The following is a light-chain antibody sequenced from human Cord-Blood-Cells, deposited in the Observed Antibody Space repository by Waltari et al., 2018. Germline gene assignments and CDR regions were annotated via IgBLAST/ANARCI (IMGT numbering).Light chain of an antibody. Sequence: DIVMTQSPDPLPVSLGERDTINGKCSPSVLYSSNNKNYLAWYQQKPGQPPKLLIYWASTRESGVPDRFSGSGSGTDFTLTISSLQAEDVAVYYCQQYYSTPYSFGQGTKLEIK. CDR3: QQYYSTPYS. J-gene: IGKJ2*03. CDR2: WAS. V-gene: IGKV4-1*01. CDR1: PSVLYSSNNKNY.